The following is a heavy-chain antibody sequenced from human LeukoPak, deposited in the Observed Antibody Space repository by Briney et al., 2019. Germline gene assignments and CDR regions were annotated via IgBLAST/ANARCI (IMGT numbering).Heavy chain of an antibody. Sequence: SETLSLTCAVSGYSISSYYHWGWIRQPPGKGLEWIGSISHSGSTYYNPSLKSRVTISVDTSKNLFSLKLSSVTASDTAVYYCARQANCGGDCYSFDPWGQGALVTVSS. V-gene: IGHV4-38-2*01. CDR3: ARQANCGGDCYSFDP. CDR2: ISHSGST. D-gene: IGHD2-21*01. J-gene: IGHJ5*02. CDR1: GYSISSYYH.